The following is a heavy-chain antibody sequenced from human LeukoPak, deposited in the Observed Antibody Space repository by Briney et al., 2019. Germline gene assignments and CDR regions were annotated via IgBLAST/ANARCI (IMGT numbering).Heavy chain of an antibody. V-gene: IGHV3-66*01. CDR1: GFPVNNNY. D-gene: IGHD3-3*01. CDR2: LYSDGTT. CDR3: TREGINVWSENGPAWENY. J-gene: IGHJ4*02. Sequence: GGSLRLSCAASGFPVNNNYMSWVRQAPGKGLEWVSVLYSDGTTSYADSVKGRFTISRDNSKNTVYLQMSYLRVEDTALYYCTREGINVWSENGPAWENYWGQGTLVTVSS.